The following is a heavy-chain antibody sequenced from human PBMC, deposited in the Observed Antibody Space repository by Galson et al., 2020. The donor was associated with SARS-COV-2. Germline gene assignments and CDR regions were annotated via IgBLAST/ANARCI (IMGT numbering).Heavy chain of an antibody. CDR2: IIPIFGTA. Sequence: SVKVSCQASGGTFSSYAISWVRQAPGQGLEWMGGIIPIFGTANYAQKFQGRVTITADESTSTAYMELSSLRSEDTAVYYCALIIAAAGILEVWFATWGQGTLVTVSS. D-gene: IGHD6-13*01. CDR3: ALIIAAAGILEVWFAT. CDR1: GGTFSSYA. J-gene: IGHJ5*02. V-gene: IGHV1-69*13.